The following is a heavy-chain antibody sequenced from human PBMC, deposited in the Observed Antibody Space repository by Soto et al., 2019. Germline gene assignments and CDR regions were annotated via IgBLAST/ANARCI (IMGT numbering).Heavy chain of an antibody. CDR1: GFTFDDYA. Sequence: GGSLRLSCAASGFTFDDYAMHWVRQAPGKGLEWVSGISWNSGSIGYADSVKGRFTISRDNAKNSLYLQMNSLRAEDTALYYCAKDLSKMVRGRLFGYWGQGTLVTVSS. CDR2: ISWNSGSI. V-gene: IGHV3-9*01. CDR3: AKDLSKMVRGRLFGY. D-gene: IGHD3-10*01. J-gene: IGHJ4*02.